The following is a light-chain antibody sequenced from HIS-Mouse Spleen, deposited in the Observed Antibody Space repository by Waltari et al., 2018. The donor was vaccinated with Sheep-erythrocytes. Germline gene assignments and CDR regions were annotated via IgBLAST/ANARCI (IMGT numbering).Light chain of an antibody. CDR1: SSDVGGSNY. CDR2: EVS. J-gene: IGLJ3*02. CDR3: SSYAGSNNWV. Sequence: QSALTQPPSASGSPGPSVTIPCTGPSSDVGGSNYVSWYQQHPGKAPTLMIYEVSKRPSGVPDRFSGSKSGNTASLTVSGLQAEDEADYYCSSYAGSNNWVFGGGTKLTVL. V-gene: IGLV2-8*01.